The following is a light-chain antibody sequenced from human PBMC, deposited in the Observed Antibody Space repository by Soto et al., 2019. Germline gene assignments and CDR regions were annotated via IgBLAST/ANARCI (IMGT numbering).Light chain of an antibody. J-gene: IGLJ2*01. CDR2: EVS. Sequence: QSALTQPASVSGSPGQSITISCTGTSSDVGGHDYVSWYQQHPGKAPKLMIYEVSHRPSGVCNRFSGSRSGNTASLTLSGLQAEDEAAYYCSSYTTGSRMIFGGGTKVTVL. CDR1: SSDVGGHDY. V-gene: IGLV2-14*01. CDR3: SSYTTGSRMI.